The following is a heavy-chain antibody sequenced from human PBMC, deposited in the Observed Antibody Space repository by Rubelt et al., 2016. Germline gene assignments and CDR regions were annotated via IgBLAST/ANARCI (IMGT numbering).Heavy chain of an antibody. CDR2: IYYSGST. V-gene: IGHV4-31*03. J-gene: IGHJ5*02. CDR3: ARVKPRCSSTSCLINWFDP. D-gene: IGHD2-2*01. Sequence: QVQLQESGPGLVKPSQTLSLTCTVSGGSISSGGYYWSWIRQHPGKGLEWIGYIYYSGSTYYNPSLKSRVTISVDTSKNQFSLKLISGTAAARAVYYCARVKPRCSSTSCLINWFDPWGQGTLVTVSS. CDR1: GGSISSGGYY.